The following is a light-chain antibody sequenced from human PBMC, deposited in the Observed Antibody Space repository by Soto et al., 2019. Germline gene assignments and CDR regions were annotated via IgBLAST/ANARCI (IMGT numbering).Light chain of an antibody. Sequence: DIQMTQSPTTLSASVGDRVTITCRASQEVSTWLAWYQQKPGKAPKLLINKGSTLESGVPFRFSGSGSGTEFTLTISNLQPDDFATYYCHQYKTYSFGQGTKVDIK. J-gene: IGKJ2*01. V-gene: IGKV1-5*03. CDR3: HQYKTYS. CDR1: QEVSTW. CDR2: KGS.